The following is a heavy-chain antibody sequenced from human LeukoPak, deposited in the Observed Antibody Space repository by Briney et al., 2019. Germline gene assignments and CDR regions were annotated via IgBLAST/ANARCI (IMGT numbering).Heavy chain of an antibody. J-gene: IGHJ4*02. CDR1: GFTFASYA. Sequence: GGSLRLSCAASGFTFASYAMSWVRQAPGKGLEWVSTISDSGGGTYYTGSVKGRFTISRDNSKNTVYLQMDSLRAEDTAVYYCAKDDSSVSYFDYWGQGTLVTVSS. CDR3: AKDDSSVSYFDY. V-gene: IGHV3-23*01. CDR2: ISDSGGGT. D-gene: IGHD3-22*01.